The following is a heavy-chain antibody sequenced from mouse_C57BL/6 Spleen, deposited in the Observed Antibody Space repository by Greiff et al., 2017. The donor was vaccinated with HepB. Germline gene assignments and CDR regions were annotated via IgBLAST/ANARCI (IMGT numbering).Heavy chain of an antibody. CDR3: ASEITGTNFDV. J-gene: IGHJ1*03. CDR1: GYSITSGYY. V-gene: IGHV3-6*01. D-gene: IGHD4-1*01. CDR2: ISYDGSN. Sequence: EVKLLESGPGLVKPSQSLSLTCSVTGYSITSGYYWNWIRQFPGNKLEWMGYISYDGSNNYNPSLKNRISITRDTSKNQFFLKLNSVTTEDTATYYCASEITGTNFDVWGTGTTVTVSS.